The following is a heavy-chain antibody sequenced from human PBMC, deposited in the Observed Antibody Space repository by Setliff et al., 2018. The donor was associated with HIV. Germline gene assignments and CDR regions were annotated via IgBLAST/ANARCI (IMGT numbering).Heavy chain of an antibody. CDR3: ARGSPRLQWGLFDY. V-gene: IGHV1-46*01. CDR2: INPSGGST. D-gene: IGHD4-4*01. J-gene: IGHJ4*02. CDR1: GGTFSSYA. Sequence: ASVKVSCKASGGTFSSYAISWVRQAPGQGLEWMGIINPSGGSTSYAQKFQGRVTMTRDTSTSTVYMELSSLRSEDTAVYYCARGSPRLQWGLFDYWGQGTLVTVSS.